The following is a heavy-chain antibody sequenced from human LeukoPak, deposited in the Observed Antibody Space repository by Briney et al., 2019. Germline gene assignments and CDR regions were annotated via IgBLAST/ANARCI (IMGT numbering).Heavy chain of an antibody. CDR2: ITYDGYYK. CDR1: GFTFTSYG. J-gene: IGHJ4*02. V-gene: IGHV3-30*03. Sequence: GTSLRLSCAASGFTFTSYGMHWVRQAPGKGLEWVALITYDGYYKYYSDSVKGRFTISSDTSKNTLYLQMNSLRAEDTAVYYCARDLSPVVRASPMGYWGRGTPVTVSS. CDR3: ARDLSPVVRASPMGY. D-gene: IGHD3-10*01.